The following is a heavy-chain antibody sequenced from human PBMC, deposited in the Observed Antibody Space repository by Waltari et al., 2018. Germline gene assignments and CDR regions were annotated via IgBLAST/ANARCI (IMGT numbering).Heavy chain of an antibody. CDR1: GYTFIDYV. J-gene: IGHJ4*02. D-gene: IGHD3-10*01. CDR2: IDPEDGET. CDR3: APLPGGSGQTFDY. V-gene: IGHV1-69-2*01. Sequence: EVQVVQSGAEVKKPGATVKITCKASGYTFIDYVMHWVQQDPGKGLEWVGRIDPEDGETVYAEKFQGRVTITADTSTDTSYLELSSLRSDDTAVYYCAPLPGGSGQTFDYWGQGTLLTVSS.